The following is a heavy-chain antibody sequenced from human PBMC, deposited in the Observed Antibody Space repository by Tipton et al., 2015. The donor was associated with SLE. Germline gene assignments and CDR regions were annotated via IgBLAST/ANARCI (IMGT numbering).Heavy chain of an antibody. CDR2: INHSGST. D-gene: IGHD6-19*01. V-gene: IGHV4-34*01. Sequence: TLSLTCAVSGGSFSGYYWSWIRQPPGKGLEWIGEINHSGSTNYNPSLKSRVTISVDTSKNQFSLKLSSVTAADTAVYYCARPVSVAGNWYFDLWGRGTLVTVSS. J-gene: IGHJ2*01. CDR3: ARPVSVAGNWYFDL. CDR1: GGSFSGYY.